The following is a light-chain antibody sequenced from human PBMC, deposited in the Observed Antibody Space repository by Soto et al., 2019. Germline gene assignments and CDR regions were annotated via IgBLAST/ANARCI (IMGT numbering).Light chain of an antibody. Sequence: EIVLTQSPATLSLSPGERASLSCRASQSVSYYLAWYQQKPGQAPRLLIYDASNRAPGIPARFSGTGSGTDFTRTISSLEPEDLAVYYCQQRSSYPRTFGGGTNVGI. CDR3: QQRSSYPRT. CDR2: DAS. J-gene: IGKJ4*02. CDR1: QSVSYY. V-gene: IGKV3-11*01.